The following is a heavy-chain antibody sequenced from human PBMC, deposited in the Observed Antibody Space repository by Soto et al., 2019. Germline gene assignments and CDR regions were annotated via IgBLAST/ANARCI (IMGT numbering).Heavy chain of an antibody. V-gene: IGHV3-7*03. CDR1: GFTFSSYW. Sequence: PGGSLRLSCAASGFTFSSYWMSWVRQAPGKGLEWVANIKQDGSEKYYVDSVKGRFTISRDNAKNSLYLQVNSLRAEDTAVYYCARDIYSSSWLYYYYYGMDVWGQGTTVTVSS. CDR2: IKQDGSEK. J-gene: IGHJ6*02. D-gene: IGHD6-13*01. CDR3: ARDIYSSSWLYYYYYGMDV.